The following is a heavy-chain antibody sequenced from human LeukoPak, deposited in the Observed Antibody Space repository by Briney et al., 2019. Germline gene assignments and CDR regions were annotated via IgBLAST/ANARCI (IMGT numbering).Heavy chain of an antibody. V-gene: IGHV1-46*01. Sequence: ASVKVSCKASGYTFTSYYMHWVRQAPGQGLEWMGIINPSGGSTSYAQKFQGRFTMTRDTSTSTVYMELSSLRSEDTAVYYCARYPLGSYKSSYFDYWGQGTLVTVSS. CDR2: INPSGGST. D-gene: IGHD3-10*01. CDR3: ARYPLGSYKSSYFDY. J-gene: IGHJ4*02. CDR1: GYTFTSYY.